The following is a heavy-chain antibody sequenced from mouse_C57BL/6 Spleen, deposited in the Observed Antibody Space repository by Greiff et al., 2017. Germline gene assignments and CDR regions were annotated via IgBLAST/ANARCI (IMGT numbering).Heavy chain of an antibody. CDR1: GFTFNTYA. J-gene: IGHJ1*03. V-gene: IGHV10-3*01. D-gene: IGHD1-1*01. Sequence: EVQLVESGGGLVQPKGSLKLSCAASGFTFNTYAMHWVRQAPGKGLEWVARIRSKSSNYATYYADSVKDRFTISRDDSQSMLYLQMNNLKTEDTAMYYCVRESPYYGSSYVGYFDVWGTGTTVTVSS. CDR3: VRESPYYGSSYVGYFDV. CDR2: IRSKSSNYAT.